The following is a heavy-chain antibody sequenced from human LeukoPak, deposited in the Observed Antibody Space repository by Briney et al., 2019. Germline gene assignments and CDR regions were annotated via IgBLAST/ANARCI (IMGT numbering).Heavy chain of an antibody. D-gene: IGHD3-10*01. J-gene: IGHJ4*02. CDR3: ARDSPMVRGVNDY. V-gene: IGHV3-48*03. Sequence: GGSLRLSCAASGFTFSSYEMNWARQAPGKGLEWVSYISSSGSTIYYADSVKGRFTISRDNAKNSLYLQMNSLRAEDTAVYYCARDSPMVRGVNDYWGQGTLVTVSS. CDR2: ISSSGSTI. CDR1: GFTFSSYE.